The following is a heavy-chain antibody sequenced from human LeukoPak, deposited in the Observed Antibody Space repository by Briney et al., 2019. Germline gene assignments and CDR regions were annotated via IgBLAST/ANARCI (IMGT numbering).Heavy chain of an antibody. V-gene: IGHV3-30*04. J-gene: IGHJ5*02. Sequence: GGSLRLSCAASGFTFSSYAMHWVRQAPGKGLEWVAVISYDGSNKYYADSVKGRFTISRDNSKNTLYLQMNSLRAEDTAVYYCARDSYGDYDLNWFDPWGQGTLVTVSS. CDR3: ARDSYGDYDLNWFDP. CDR1: GFTFSSYA. CDR2: ISYDGSNK. D-gene: IGHD4-17*01.